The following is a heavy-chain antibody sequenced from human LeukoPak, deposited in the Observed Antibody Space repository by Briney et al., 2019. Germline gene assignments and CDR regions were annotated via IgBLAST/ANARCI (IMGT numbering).Heavy chain of an antibody. CDR2: ISYDGSNK. Sequence: PGRSLRLSCAASGFTFSSYGMHWVRQAPGKGLEWVAVISYDGSNKYYADSVKGRFTISRDNSKSTLYLQVNSLRAEDTAVYYCAKDSRGYSYIFDYWGQGSLVTISS. CDR3: AKDSRGYSYIFDY. D-gene: IGHD5-18*01. J-gene: IGHJ4*02. V-gene: IGHV3-30*18. CDR1: GFTFSSYG.